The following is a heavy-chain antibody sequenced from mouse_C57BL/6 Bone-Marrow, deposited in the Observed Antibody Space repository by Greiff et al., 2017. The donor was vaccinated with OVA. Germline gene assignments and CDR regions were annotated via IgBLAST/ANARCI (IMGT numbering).Heavy chain of an antibody. J-gene: IGHJ4*01. CDR1: GYTFTSYW. D-gene: IGHD1-1*01. CDR3: ARKDGSSYYYAMDY. CDR2: IHPNSGST. V-gene: IGHV1-64*01. Sequence: VQLQESGAELVKPGASVKLSCKASGYTFTSYWMHWVKQRPGQGLEWIGMIHPNSGSTNYNEKFKSKATLTVDKSSSTAYMQLSSLTSEDSAVYYCARKDGSSYYYAMDYWGQGTSVTVSS.